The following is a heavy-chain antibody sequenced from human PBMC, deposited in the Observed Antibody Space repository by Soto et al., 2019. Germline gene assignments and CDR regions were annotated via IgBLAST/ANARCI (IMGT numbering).Heavy chain of an antibody. CDR2: IQPSGTT. Sequence: SETLSLTCTVSGESISNYYWNWIRQPAGKGLEWIGHIQPSGTTNYNPSLKSRVTISAVMSKNQFSLKLSSVTAADTAVYYCATSTDDSGGYYYTAHRGKYFFDYWGQGTLVTVSS. J-gene: IGHJ4*02. CDR1: GESISNYY. CDR3: ATSTDDSGGYYYTAHRGKYFFDY. D-gene: IGHD3-22*01. V-gene: IGHV4-4*07.